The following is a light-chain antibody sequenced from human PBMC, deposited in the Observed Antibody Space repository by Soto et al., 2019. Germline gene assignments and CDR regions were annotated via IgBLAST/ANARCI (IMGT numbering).Light chain of an antibody. V-gene: IGLV1-40*01. CDR1: SSNIGAGYD. J-gene: IGLJ1*01. CDR3: QSYDNSLSSYV. CDR2: INN. Sequence: QSVLTQPPSVSGAPGQRVTISCTGSSSNIGAGYDVHWYQQLPGTAPRLLIYINNNRPSGVPDRFSGSKSGTSASLAITGLQAEDEADYYCQSYDNSLSSYVFGTGTKLTVL.